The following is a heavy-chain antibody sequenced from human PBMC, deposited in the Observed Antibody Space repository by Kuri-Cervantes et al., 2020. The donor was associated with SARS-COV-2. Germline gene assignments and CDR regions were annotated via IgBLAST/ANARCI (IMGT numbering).Heavy chain of an antibody. D-gene: IGHD3-16*01. Sequence: SETLSLTCAGYGGSFSGYYWSWIRQPPGKGLEWIGEINHSGNTNYNPPLKSRVTISVDTSKNQFSLKLSSVTAADTAVYYCARHSSLVGDLDYWGQGTLVTVSS. V-gene: IGHV4-34*01. CDR3: ARHSSLVGDLDY. CDR1: GGSFSGYY. CDR2: INHSGNT. J-gene: IGHJ4*02.